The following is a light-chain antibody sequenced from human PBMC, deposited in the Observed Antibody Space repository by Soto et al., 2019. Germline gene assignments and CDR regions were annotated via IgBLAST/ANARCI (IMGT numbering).Light chain of an antibody. CDR3: SSYTSSSTVV. J-gene: IGLJ2*01. Sequence: QSALTQPASVSGSPGQSITISCTGTSSDVGGYNYVSWYQQHPGKAPKLMIYDVSNLTSGVSNRFSGSKSGNTASLTISGLQAEDEADYYCSSYTSSSTVVFAGGTKLTVL. CDR2: DVS. CDR1: SSDVGGYNY. V-gene: IGLV2-14*01.